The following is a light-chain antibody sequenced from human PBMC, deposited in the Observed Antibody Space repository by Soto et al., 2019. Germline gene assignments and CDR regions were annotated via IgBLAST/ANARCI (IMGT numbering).Light chain of an antibody. J-gene: IGKJ1*01. CDR2: AAS. Sequence: IQLTQSPIFLSASVGDRVTISCRASQDIRNTLAWYQQKPGEAPKLLIFAASNLQSGVPSRFSGSGSVTDFTLAITGLQPEDFATYYCLQCYNFSWTFGQGTKVDIK. V-gene: IGKV1-6*01. CDR3: LQCYNFSWT. CDR1: QDIRNT.